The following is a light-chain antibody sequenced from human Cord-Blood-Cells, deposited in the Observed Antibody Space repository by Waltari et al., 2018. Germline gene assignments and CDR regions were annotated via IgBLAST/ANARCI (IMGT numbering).Light chain of an antibody. Sequence: EIVLTPTPGNMCLSPGARATLSCSASQSVSSSYLVWYQQTPGQAPRLLIYGASSSATGIPDRFSGSESGTDFTLTISRLEPEDVALYYCQQYGSSPYTFGQGTKLESK. CDR3: QQYGSSPYT. V-gene: IGKV3-20*01. CDR1: QSVSSSY. CDR2: GAS. J-gene: IGKJ2*01.